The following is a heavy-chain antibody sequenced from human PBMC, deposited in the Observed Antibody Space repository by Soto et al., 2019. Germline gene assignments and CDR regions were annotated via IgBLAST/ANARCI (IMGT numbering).Heavy chain of an antibody. CDR3: TRDRGYQTFDF. CDR1: GFTFANYW. J-gene: IGHJ4*02. Sequence: DLAESGGGLVQPGGSLRLSCAASGFTFANYWMTWVRQAPGKEPERVANINNDGGETYYVDSVKGRFIISRDNTKNSLYLQMNSLRAEDTAVFYCTRDRGYQTFDFWGQGTLVTVSS. D-gene: IGHD2-2*01. CDR2: INNDGGET. V-gene: IGHV3-7*03.